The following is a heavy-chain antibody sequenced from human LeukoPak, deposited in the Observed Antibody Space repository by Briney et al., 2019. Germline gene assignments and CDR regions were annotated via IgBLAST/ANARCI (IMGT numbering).Heavy chain of an antibody. CDR2: INPNSGGT. Sequence: ASVKVSCKASGYTFTGYYMHWVRQAPGQGLEWMGWINPNSGGTNYAQKFQGRVTMTRDTSISTAYMELNRLRSDDTAVYYCARVKVWSGYPVDYWGQGTLVTVSS. V-gene: IGHV1-2*02. D-gene: IGHD3-3*01. CDR1: GYTFTGYY. CDR3: ARVKVWSGYPVDY. J-gene: IGHJ4*02.